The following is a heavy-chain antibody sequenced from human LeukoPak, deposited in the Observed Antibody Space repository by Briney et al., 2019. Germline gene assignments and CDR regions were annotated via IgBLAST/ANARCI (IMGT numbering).Heavy chain of an antibody. CDR3: ARDPDILTGYDY. CDR1: GFTVSSNY. CDR2: MYSGGST. V-gene: IGHV3-53*01. D-gene: IGHD3-9*01. Sequence: PGGSLRLSCAASGFTVSSNYMSWVRQAPGKGLEWVSVMYSGGSTYYADSVRGRFTISRDNSKNTLYLQMNSLRAEDTAVYYCARDPDILTGYDYWGQGTLVTVSS. J-gene: IGHJ4*02.